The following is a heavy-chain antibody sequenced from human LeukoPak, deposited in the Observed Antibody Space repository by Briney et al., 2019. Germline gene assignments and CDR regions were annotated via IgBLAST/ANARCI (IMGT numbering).Heavy chain of an antibody. Sequence: GGSLRLSCAASGFTFSSYAMSWVRQAPGKGLEWVSAISGSGGSTYYADSVKGRFTISRDNSKNTLYLQMNSLRAEDTAVYYCAKDGRTERSGYYEGNYYYGMDVWGQGTTVTVSS. J-gene: IGHJ6*02. CDR3: AKDGRTERSGYYEGNYYYGMDV. V-gene: IGHV3-23*01. CDR1: GFTFSSYA. CDR2: ISGSGGST. D-gene: IGHD3-3*01.